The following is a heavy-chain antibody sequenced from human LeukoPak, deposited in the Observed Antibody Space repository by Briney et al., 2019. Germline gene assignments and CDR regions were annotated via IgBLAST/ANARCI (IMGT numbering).Heavy chain of an antibody. J-gene: IGHJ4*02. CDR1: GYTFTSYD. CDR2: ISAYNGNT. V-gene: IGHV1-18*01. Sequence: ASVKVSCKASGYTFTSYDINWVRQATGQGLEWMGWISAYNGNTNYAQKLQGRVTMTTDTSTSTAYMELRSLRSDDTAVYYCARDSGSYYYMGYWGQGTLVTVSS. D-gene: IGHD1-26*01. CDR3: ARDSGSYYYMGY.